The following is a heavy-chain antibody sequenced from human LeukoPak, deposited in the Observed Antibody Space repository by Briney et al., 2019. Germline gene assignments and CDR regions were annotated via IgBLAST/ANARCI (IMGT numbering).Heavy chain of an antibody. CDR3: ARAQQLARGQYYYYGMDV. V-gene: IGHV4-31*03. Sequence: SETLSLTCTVSGGSISSSSYYWSWIRQHPGKGLEWIGYIYYSGSTYYNPSLKSRVTISVDTSKNQFSLKLSSVTAADTAVYYCARAQQLARGQYYYYGMDVWGQGTTVTVSS. D-gene: IGHD6-13*01. CDR1: GGSISSSSYY. CDR2: IYYSGST. J-gene: IGHJ6*02.